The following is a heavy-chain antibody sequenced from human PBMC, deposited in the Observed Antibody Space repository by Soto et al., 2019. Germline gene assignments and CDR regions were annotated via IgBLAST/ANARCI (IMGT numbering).Heavy chain of an antibody. J-gene: IGHJ6*02. CDR3: AKDYIATTSLHYYGMDV. V-gene: IGHV3-30*18. Sequence: GGSLRLSCAGSGFSFSRYGIHWVRQAPGKGLEWVAVISYDGSNKYYADSVKGRFTISRDIARSTVYLQMNSLRGDDTAVYHCAKDYIATTSLHYYGMDVWGQGTTVTVSS. CDR1: GFSFSRYG. CDR2: ISYDGSNK. D-gene: IGHD2-2*01.